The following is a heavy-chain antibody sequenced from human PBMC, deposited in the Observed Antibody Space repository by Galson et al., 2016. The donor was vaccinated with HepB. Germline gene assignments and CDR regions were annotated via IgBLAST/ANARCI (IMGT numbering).Heavy chain of an antibody. V-gene: IGHV4-59*01. CDR1: GAVITEYY. D-gene: IGHD3-16*01. CDR3: ARSRDYYVWGSLSYFDP. Sequence: SETLSPTCSVSGAVITEYYWSWIRQSPGKGLEWIGYSFYSGSTSYNPSLKSRVTISVDTSKSQVSLRLTSVTAADTAVYYCARSRDYYVWGSLSYFDPWGQGMLVTVSS. J-gene: IGHJ5*02. CDR2: SFYSGST.